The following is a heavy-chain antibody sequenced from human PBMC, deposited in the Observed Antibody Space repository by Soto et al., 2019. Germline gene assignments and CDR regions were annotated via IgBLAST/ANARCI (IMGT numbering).Heavy chain of an antibody. Sequence: SETLSLTCAVSGGSISSGGYSWSWIRQPPGKGLEWIGYIYHSGSTYYNPSLKSRVTISVDRSKNQFSLKLSSVTAADTAVYYCARGGYSYGYDYWGQGTLVTV. CDR3: ARGGYSYGYDY. CDR2: IYHSGST. D-gene: IGHD5-18*01. J-gene: IGHJ4*02. CDR1: GGSISSGGYS. V-gene: IGHV4-30-2*01.